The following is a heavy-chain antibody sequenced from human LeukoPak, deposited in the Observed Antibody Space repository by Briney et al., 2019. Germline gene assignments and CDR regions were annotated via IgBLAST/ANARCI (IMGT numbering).Heavy chain of an antibody. CDR1: GFTFSSYW. CDR2: IKQDGSEK. D-gene: IGHD3-22*01. Sequence: PGGSLRLSCAASGFTFSSYWMSWVRQVPGEGLEWVANIKQDGSEKYYVDSVKGRFTISRDNAKNSLYLQMNSLRAEDTAVYYCARYVTRYYYDSSGYGLDYWGQGTLVTVSS. CDR3: ARYVTRYYYDSSGYGLDY. J-gene: IGHJ4*02. V-gene: IGHV3-7*01.